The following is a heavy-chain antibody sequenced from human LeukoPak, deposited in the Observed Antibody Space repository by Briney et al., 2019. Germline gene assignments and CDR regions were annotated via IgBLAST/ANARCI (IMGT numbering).Heavy chain of an antibody. CDR3: ATGVNYAFES. J-gene: IGHJ4*02. D-gene: IGHD3-16*01. V-gene: IGHV3-21*01. CDR2: ISSGTSYI. Sequence: GGSLRLSCAASGFTFNTYTMNWVRQAPGKGLEWVSSISSGTSYIYYADSVKGRFTISRDNAKNSLYLQMNSLRAEDTAVYYCATGVNYAFESWGQGTLVTVSS. CDR1: GFTFNTYT.